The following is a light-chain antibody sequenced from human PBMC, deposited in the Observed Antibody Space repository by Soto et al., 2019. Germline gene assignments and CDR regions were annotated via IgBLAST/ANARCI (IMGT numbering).Light chain of an antibody. CDR1: QSISSW. CDR2: KAS. Sequence: DIQMTQSPSTLSASVGDRVTITCRASQSISSWLAWYQQKPGKAPKLLIYKASSLEGGVPSRFSGSGSGTEFTLTITSLQADDFATYYCQQYYLSPLTFGGGTKVEIK. CDR3: QQYYLSPLT. J-gene: IGKJ4*01. V-gene: IGKV1-5*03.